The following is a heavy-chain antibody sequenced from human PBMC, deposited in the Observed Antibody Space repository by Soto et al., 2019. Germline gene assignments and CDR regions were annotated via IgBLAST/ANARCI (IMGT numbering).Heavy chain of an antibody. CDR2: ISHDGNAQ. CDR3: ERDYGTSNWYNWLHP. Sequence: HPGGSLRLSCAASGFILSTYGMHWVRQAPGKGLEWVAMISHDGNAQYYVDSVKGRFSVSRDTSKNTLHLHMNSLRSEDTGLYYCERDYGTSNWYNWLHPWGQGPLVTVYS. J-gene: IGHJ5*02. D-gene: IGHD2-2*01. V-gene: IGHV3-30*03. CDR1: GFILSTYG.